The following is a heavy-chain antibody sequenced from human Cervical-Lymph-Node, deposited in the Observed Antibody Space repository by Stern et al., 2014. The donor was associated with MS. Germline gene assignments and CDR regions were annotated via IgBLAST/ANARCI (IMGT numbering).Heavy chain of an antibody. CDR1: GFTFSSYS. Sequence: EVQLVESGGGLVKPGGSLRLSCAASGFTFSSYSMNWVRQAPGKGLEWVSSISSSSSYIYYADSVKGRFTISRDNAKNSLYLQMNSLRAEDTAVYYCARDSYSGYANFDYWGQGTLVTVSS. CDR2: ISSSSSYI. CDR3: ARDSYSGYANFDY. J-gene: IGHJ4*02. V-gene: IGHV3-21*02. D-gene: IGHD5-12*01.